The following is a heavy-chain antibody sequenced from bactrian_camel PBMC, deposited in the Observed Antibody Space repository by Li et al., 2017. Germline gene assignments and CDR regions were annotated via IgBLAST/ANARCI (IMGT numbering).Heavy chain of an antibody. D-gene: IGHD2*01. V-gene: IGHV3S1*01. CDR3: GKARQWRQK. Sequence: HVQLVESGGGSVQAGGSLRLSCAASLNPDSNYCLGWFRQAPGKEREGVALLYTRDASTYYDDSVKGRFTIPLDNAKNTLYLQMNNLRAEDTAMYYCGKARQWRQKRGQGTQVTVS. CDR1: LNPDSNYC. J-gene: IGHJ4*01. CDR2: LYTRDAST.